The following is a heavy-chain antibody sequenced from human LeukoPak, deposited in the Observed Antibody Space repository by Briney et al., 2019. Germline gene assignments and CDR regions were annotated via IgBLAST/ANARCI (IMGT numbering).Heavy chain of an antibody. J-gene: IGHJ4*02. D-gene: IGHD3-3*01. Sequence: SETLSLTCTVSGGSISGSDWSWIRQPPGKGLEWIGYIYYSGSTNYNPSLKSRVTISVDTSKNQFSLKLSSVTAADTAVYYCARGNDFWSGYFSLDYWGQGTLVTVSS. CDR2: IYYSGST. CDR3: ARGNDFWSGYFSLDY. V-gene: IGHV4-59*01. CDR1: GGSISGSD.